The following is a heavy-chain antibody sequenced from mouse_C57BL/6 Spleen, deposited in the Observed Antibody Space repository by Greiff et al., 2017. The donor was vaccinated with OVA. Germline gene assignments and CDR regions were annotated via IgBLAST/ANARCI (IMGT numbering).Heavy chain of an antibody. CDR2: INPSSGYT. V-gene: IGHV1-4*01. CDR1: GYTFTSYT. J-gene: IGHJ2*01. CDR3: AREGYGYDPFDY. Sequence: VHLVESGAELARPGASVKMSCKASGYTFTSYTMHWVKQRPGQGLEWIGYINPSSGYTKYNQKFKDKATLTADKSSSTAYMQLSSLTSEDSAVYYCAREGYGYDPFDYWGQGTTLTVSS. D-gene: IGHD2-2*01.